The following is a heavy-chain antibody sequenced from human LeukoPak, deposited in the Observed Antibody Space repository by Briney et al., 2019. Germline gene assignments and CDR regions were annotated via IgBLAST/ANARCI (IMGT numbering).Heavy chain of an antibody. CDR2: IHNSGTN. Sequence: SSETLSLTCTVSGGSISSYYWSWLRQPPGKGLEWIAYIHNSGTNNYNPSVRSRATMSLDTSKNQFSLKLTSVTAADTAVYYCARLLRGPWWFDPWGQGTLVTVSS. J-gene: IGHJ5*02. CDR3: ARLLRGPWWFDP. CDR1: GGSISSYY. D-gene: IGHD3-10*01. V-gene: IGHV4-59*01.